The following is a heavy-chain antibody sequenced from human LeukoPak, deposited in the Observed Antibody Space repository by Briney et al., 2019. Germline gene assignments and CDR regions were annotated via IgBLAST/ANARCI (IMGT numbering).Heavy chain of an antibody. Sequence: GGSLRLSCAASGFTFSSYAMSWVCQAPGKGLEWVSAISGSGGSTYYADSVKGRFTISRDNSKNTLYLQMNSLRAEDTAVYYCAKDLVVVTAQFDYWGQGTLVTVSS. CDR1: GFTFSSYA. D-gene: IGHD2-21*02. V-gene: IGHV3-23*01. J-gene: IGHJ4*02. CDR3: AKDLVVVTAQFDY. CDR2: ISGSGGST.